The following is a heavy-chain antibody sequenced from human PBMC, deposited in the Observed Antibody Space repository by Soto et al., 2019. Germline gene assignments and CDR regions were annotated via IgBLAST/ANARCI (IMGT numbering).Heavy chain of an antibody. CDR1: GYTXTSYA. D-gene: IGHD6-6*01. J-gene: IGHJ3*02. CDR3: ARAYSSSSRDAFDI. V-gene: IGHV1-3*01. CDR2: INAGNGNT. Sequence: SXKVSFKASGYTXTSYAMHLVRQAPGQRLEWMGWINAGNGNTKYSQKFQGRVTITRDTSASTAYMELSSLRSEDTAVYYCARAYSSSSRDAFDIWGQGTMGTVS.